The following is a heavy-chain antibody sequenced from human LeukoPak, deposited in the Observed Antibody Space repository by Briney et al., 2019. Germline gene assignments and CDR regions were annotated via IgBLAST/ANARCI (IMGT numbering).Heavy chain of an antibody. V-gene: IGHV1-58*02. Sequence: SVTVSCKASGFTFTSSAMQWVRQARGQRLEWIGWIVVGSGNTNYAQKFQERVTITRDMSTSTAYMELSSLRSEDTAVYYCAARSAAAGTEFDYWGQGTLVTVSS. CDR1: GFTFTSSA. D-gene: IGHD6-13*01. J-gene: IGHJ4*02. CDR2: IVVGSGNT. CDR3: AARSAAAGTEFDY.